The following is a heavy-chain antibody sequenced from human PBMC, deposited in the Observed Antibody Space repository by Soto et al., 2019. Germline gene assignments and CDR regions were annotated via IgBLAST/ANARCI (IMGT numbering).Heavy chain of an antibody. Sequence: SETLSLTCTASGDSIGSGNKYGSWILQAPGKGLEWIGYIFSDGSTYYNPSLKSRLAFSMDTSKNQFSLNVTSATAADTAVYYCARVPEYSGYETANWFDSWGPGTLVTVSS. D-gene: IGHD5-12*01. V-gene: IGHV4-30-4*01. CDR2: IFSDGST. CDR1: GDSIGSGNKY. CDR3: ARVPEYSGYETANWFDS. J-gene: IGHJ5*01.